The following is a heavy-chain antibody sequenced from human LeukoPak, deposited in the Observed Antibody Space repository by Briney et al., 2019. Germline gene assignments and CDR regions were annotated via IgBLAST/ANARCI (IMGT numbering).Heavy chain of an antibody. D-gene: IGHD1-26*01. CDR2: INPSGGRT. J-gene: IGHJ5*02. CDR3: ARGPWSGSYDWFDP. CDR1: GYTFTSYY. V-gene: IGHV1-46*01. Sequence: ASVKVSCKASGYTFTSYYMHWVRQAPGQGLEWMGIINPSGGRTSYTQKFQGRVTITRNTSISTAYMELSSLRSEDTAVYYCARGPWSGSYDWFDPWGQGTLVTVSS.